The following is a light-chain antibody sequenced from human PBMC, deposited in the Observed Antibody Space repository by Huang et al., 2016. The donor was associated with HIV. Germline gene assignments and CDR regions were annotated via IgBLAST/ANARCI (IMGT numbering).Light chain of an antibody. CDR2: GAS. CDR1: QNISRF. CDR3: QQRFT. Sequence: EIELTHSQATLSLSPGGRVTLSCRASQNISRFLAWYEQGAGQAPRLLISGASNRATGIPARFSGSGSGTDFTLTINNLEPGDFAVYYCQQRFTFGPGTKVDIK. J-gene: IGKJ3*01. V-gene: IGKV3-11*01.